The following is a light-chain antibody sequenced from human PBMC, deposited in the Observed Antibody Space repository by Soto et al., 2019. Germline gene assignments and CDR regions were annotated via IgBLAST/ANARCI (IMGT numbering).Light chain of an antibody. J-gene: IGLJ1*01. V-gene: IGLV1-44*01. CDR1: SSNIGSNT. CDR2: SNN. CDR3: AAWDDSLNGYYV. Sequence: QSVLTQPPSASGTPGQRVSISCSGSSSNIGSNTVNWYQQLPGTAPKLVIYSNNQRPSGVPDRFSGSKSGTSASLAISGLQSADEADYYCAAWDDSLNGYYVFGTGTKVTVL.